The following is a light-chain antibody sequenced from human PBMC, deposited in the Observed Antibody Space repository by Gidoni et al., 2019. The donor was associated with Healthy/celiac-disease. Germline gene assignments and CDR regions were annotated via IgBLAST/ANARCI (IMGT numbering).Light chain of an antibody. Sequence: EIVLTQSPATLSLSPGERATLSCRASQRVSSYLAWYQQKPGQAPRLLIYDASNRATGIPARFSGSGPGTDVTLTSSSREPEDLAVYYCQQRSNWHPTFGGGTKVEIK. CDR1: QRVSSY. J-gene: IGKJ4*01. CDR3: QQRSNWHPT. CDR2: DAS. V-gene: IGKV3D-11*01.